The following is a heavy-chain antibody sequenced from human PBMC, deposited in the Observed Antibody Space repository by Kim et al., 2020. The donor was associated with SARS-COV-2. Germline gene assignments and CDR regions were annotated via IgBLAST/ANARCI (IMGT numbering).Heavy chain of an antibody. CDR3: AKLSLVRSSPGWFDP. J-gene: IGHJ5*02. CDR1: GFTFSSYA. CDR2: IYSGGSST. D-gene: IGHD6-13*01. Sequence: GGSLRLSCAASGFTFSSYAMSWVRQAPGKGLEWVSVIYSGGSSTYYADSVKGRFTISRDNSKNTLYLQMNSLRAEDTAVYYCAKLSLVRSSPGWFDPWGQGTLVTVSS. V-gene: IGHV3-23*03.